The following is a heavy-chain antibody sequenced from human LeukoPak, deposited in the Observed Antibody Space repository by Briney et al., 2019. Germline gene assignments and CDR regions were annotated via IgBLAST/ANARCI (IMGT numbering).Heavy chain of an antibody. J-gene: IGHJ4*02. V-gene: IGHV4-59*01. CDR2: IYYSGST. CDR1: SGSISSYY. Sequence: PSETMSLTCTVSSGSISSYYWSWIRQPPGQGREWIGYIYYSGSTNYNPSLKSRVTISVDTSKNQFSLKLSSVAAVDTAAYYSARDQGVLAPLDYWGQGTLVTVSS. CDR3: ARDQGVLAPLDY. D-gene: IGHD4/OR15-4a*01.